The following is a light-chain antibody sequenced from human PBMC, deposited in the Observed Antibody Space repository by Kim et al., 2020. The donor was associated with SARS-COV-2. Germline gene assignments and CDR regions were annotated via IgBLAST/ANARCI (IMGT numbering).Light chain of an antibody. CDR1: SGSIATNY. Sequence: GKTVTVSCTRSSGSIATNYVQWYQQRPGSAPTLVIYEDNQRPSGVPDRFSGSIDMSSNSASLIISGLQTEDEADYYCQSYDTTNWVFGGGTQLTV. V-gene: IGLV6-57*03. CDR2: EDN. CDR3: QSYDTTNWV. J-gene: IGLJ3*02.